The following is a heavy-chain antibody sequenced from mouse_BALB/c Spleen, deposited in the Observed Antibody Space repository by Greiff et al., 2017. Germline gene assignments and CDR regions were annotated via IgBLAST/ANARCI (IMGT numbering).Heavy chain of an antibody. J-gene: IGHJ4*01. CDR1: GFTFSSYG. V-gene: IGHV5-6*01. CDR2: ISSGGSYT. CDR3: ARQGKGPYAMDY. Sequence: EVKLVESGGDLVKPGGSLKLSCAASGFTFSSYGMSWVRQTPDKRLEWVATISSGGSYTYYPDSVKGRFTISRDNAKNTLYLQMSSLKSEDTAMYYCARQGKGPYAMDYWGQGTSVTVSS.